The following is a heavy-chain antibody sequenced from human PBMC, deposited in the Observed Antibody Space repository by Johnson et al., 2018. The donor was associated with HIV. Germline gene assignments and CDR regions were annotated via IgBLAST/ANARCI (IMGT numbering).Heavy chain of an antibody. V-gene: IGHV3-30-3*01. D-gene: IGHD6-13*01. CDR2: ISYDGSNH. CDR1: GFTFSSYA. Sequence: QVQLVESGGGVVQPGRSLRLSCAASGFTFSSYAMHWVRQAPGKGLEWVAVISYDGSNHYYADSVKGRFTISRDNSKNTLYLQMNSLRAEDTAVYYCAKVDRPGIAAAPLDAIDIWGQGTMVTVSS. J-gene: IGHJ3*02. CDR3: AKVDRPGIAAAPLDAIDI.